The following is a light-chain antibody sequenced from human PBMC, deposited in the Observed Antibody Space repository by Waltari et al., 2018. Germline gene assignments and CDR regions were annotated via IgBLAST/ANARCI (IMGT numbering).Light chain of an antibody. CDR1: QTVNSNY. Sequence: ESVLTQSPDTLSLSPGERATLSCRASQTVNSNYLAWYQQKSGQDPRLLIYGASKRATGIPDRFSGSGSETAFTLTISRLEPEDFAVYYCQLYGTSFLWTFGQGT. J-gene: IGKJ1*01. CDR3: QLYGTSFLWT. V-gene: IGKV3-20*01. CDR2: GAS.